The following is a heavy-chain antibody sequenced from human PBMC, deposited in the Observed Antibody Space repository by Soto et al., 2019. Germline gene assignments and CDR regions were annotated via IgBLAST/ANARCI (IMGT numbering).Heavy chain of an antibody. J-gene: IGHJ4*02. CDR1: GGSISNHY. Sequence: SETLSLTCSVSGGSISNHYWSWIRQPPGKGLEWIGYIYYNGNTNYNPSLKSRATMSVDTSRNQISLKLTTVTAADTAVYYCTRANWYSEYWGQGTLVTVSS. CDR2: IYYNGNT. D-gene: IGHD7-27*01. CDR3: TRANWYSEY. V-gene: IGHV4-59*11.